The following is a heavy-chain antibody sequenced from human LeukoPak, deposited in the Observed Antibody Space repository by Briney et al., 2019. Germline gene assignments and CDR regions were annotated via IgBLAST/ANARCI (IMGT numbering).Heavy chain of an antibody. CDR2: IKQDGSER. J-gene: IGHJ4*02. CDR1: GFNFNSYW. Sequence: GGSLRLSCAASGFNFNSYWMNWVRQAPGKGLEWVASIKQDGSERHYVGSVRGQFTISRDNAKSSLYLQMNSMRAEDTAVYYCARSMATINSYWGQGILVTVSS. D-gene: IGHD5-24*01. V-gene: IGHV3-7*01. CDR3: ARSMATINSY.